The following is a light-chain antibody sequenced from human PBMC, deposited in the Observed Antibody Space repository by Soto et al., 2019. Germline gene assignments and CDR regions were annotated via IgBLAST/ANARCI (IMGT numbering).Light chain of an antibody. V-gene: IGKV1-9*01. CDR2: AAS. Sequence: DIQLTQSPSFLSAYVGDRVAITCRASQDISSHLVWYQQKPGEAPQLLIFAASTLQSGVPSRFSGSRSETKFTPTIDGLQPEDFATYYCQQFNSYPITFGQGTR. J-gene: IGKJ5*01. CDR1: QDISSH. CDR3: QQFNSYPIT.